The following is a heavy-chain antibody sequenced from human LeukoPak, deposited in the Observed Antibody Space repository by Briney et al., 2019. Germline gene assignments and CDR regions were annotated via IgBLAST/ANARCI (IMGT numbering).Heavy chain of an antibody. Sequence: PGGSLRLSCAASGFTFSSYSMHWVRQAQGKGLVWVSHINSDGSSTSYADSVKGRFTISRDNAKNTVYLQMNSLRAEDTAVYYCARVRGHYDILTGYDYYFDYWGQGTLVTVSS. D-gene: IGHD3-9*01. J-gene: IGHJ4*02. CDR2: INSDGSST. CDR3: ARVRGHYDILTGYDYYFDY. CDR1: GFTFSSYS. V-gene: IGHV3-74*01.